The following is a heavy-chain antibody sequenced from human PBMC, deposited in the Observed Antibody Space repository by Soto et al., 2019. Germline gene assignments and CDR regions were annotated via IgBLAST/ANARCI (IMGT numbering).Heavy chain of an antibody. CDR1: GGSISPFY. J-gene: IGHJ4*02. D-gene: IGHD2-8*02. CDR2: IYYTGNT. Sequence: QVQLQESGPGVVKPSEPLSLTCTVSGGSISPFYWRWVRQPPGKGLEWIGSIYYTGNTNYNPSLWRRGTISLGASKNQVSLRLTSVTAADTAVYYCARVGGVAARTLYYWGQGTVVTVSS. CDR3: ARVGGVAARTLYY. V-gene: IGHV4-59*01.